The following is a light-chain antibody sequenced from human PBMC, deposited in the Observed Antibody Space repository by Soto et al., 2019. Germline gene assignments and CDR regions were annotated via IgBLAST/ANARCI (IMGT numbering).Light chain of an antibody. Sequence: DIQMTQSPSSVSASVGDRVTITCRASQAIDSWLAWYQQKPGEAPKLLIFTGSLLHSGVPPRFSGSGSGTDFTLTISSLQPEDFGTYYCQQSYSIRSWTFGQGTKVDIK. J-gene: IGKJ1*01. CDR2: TGS. CDR3: QQSYSIRSWT. V-gene: IGKV1-12*01. CDR1: QAIDSW.